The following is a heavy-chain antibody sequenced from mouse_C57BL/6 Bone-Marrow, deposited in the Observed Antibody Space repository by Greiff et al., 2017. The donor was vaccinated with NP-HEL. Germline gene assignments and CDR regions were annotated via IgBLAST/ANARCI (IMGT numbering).Heavy chain of an antibody. CDR2: IWGVGST. CDR3: ASYYYGSSPYAMDY. J-gene: IGHJ4*01. V-gene: IGHV2-6*01. CDR1: GFSLTSYG. D-gene: IGHD1-1*01. Sequence: VKLQQSGPGLVAPSQSLSITCTVSGFSLTSYGVDWVRQSPGKGLEWLGVIWGVGSTNYNSALKSRLSISKDNSKSQVFLKMNSLQTDDTAMYYCASYYYGSSPYAMDYWGQGTSVTVSS.